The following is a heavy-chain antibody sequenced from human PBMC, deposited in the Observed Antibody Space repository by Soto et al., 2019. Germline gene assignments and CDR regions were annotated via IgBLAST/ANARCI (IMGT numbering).Heavy chain of an antibody. CDR3: ATEGASSAYGDAFEI. CDR1: GFPFSSYA. CDR2: ISYNGGGK. V-gene: IGHV3-30-3*01. Sequence: QVQLVESGGGVGQPGRSLRLSCAASGFPFSSYAMHWVRQAPGKGLEWLAFISYNGGGKFYADSVRGRFTISRDNSKNTRYLQMNTLRAEDTAVYYWATEGASSAYGDAFEIWGQGTMVTVSS. D-gene: IGHD6-25*01. J-gene: IGHJ3*02.